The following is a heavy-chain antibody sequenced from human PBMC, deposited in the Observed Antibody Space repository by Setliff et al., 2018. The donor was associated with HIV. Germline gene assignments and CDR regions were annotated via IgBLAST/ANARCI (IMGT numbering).Heavy chain of an antibody. J-gene: IGHJ6*02. D-gene: IGHD3-22*01. CDR1: GGSFRSDY. CDR2: IYYSGST. CDR3: ARSRTSSGYYGVTGYGMDV. V-gene: IGHV4-59*01. Sequence: SETLSLTCTVPGGSFRSDYWGWIRQPPGKGLEWIGYIYYSGSTNYNPSLKSRVTISVATSKNQFSLKLNSVTTADTAVYYCARSRTSSGYYGVTGYGMDVWGQGTTVTVSS.